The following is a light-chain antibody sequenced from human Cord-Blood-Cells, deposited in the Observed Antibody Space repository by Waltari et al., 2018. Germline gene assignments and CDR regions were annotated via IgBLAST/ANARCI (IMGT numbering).Light chain of an antibody. V-gene: IGKV1-33*01. Sequence: IQLTQSPSSLSASVGDRVTITCQASQDISNYLNWYQQKPGKAPKLLIYDASNLETGVPSRFSGSGSGTDVTFTISSLQPEDIATYYGQQYDNLPLTFGGGTKVEIK. CDR3: QQYDNLPLT. CDR2: DAS. J-gene: IGKJ4*01. CDR1: QDISNY.